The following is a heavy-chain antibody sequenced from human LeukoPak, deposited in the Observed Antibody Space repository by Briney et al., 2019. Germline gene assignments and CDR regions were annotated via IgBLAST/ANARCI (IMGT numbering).Heavy chain of an antibody. J-gene: IGHJ6*03. V-gene: IGHV3-7*01. Sequence: GWSLRLSCAASGFTFSSYWMSWVRQAPGKGLEWVANIKQDGREKYYVDSVKGRFTISRDNAKNSLYLQVNSLRAEDTAVYYCARVNPGGSSWYSYYYMDVWGKGTTVTDSS. D-gene: IGHD6-13*01. CDR1: GFTFSSYW. CDR2: IKQDGREK. CDR3: ARVNPGGSSWYSYYYMDV.